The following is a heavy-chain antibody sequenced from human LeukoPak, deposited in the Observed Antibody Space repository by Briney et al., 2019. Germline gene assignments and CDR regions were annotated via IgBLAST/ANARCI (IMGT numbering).Heavy chain of an antibody. CDR2: IYPGDSDT. CDR1: GSSFTSYW. Sequence: GASLQISCKGSGSSFTSYWIGWVRQLPGKGLEWMGIIYPGDSDTRYSPSFQGQVTISADKSISTAYLQWSSLKASDTAMYYCVRLGDTAMGAFDYWGQGTLVTVSS. V-gene: IGHV5-51*01. CDR3: VRLGDTAMGAFDY. D-gene: IGHD5-18*01. J-gene: IGHJ4*02.